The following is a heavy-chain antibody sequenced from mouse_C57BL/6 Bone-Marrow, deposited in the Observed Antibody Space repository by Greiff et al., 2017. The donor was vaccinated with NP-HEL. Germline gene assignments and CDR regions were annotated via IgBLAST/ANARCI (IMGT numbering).Heavy chain of an antibody. Sequence: LVESGPELVKPGASVKISCKASGYAFSSSWMNWVKQRPGKGLEWIGRIYPGDGDTNYNGKFKGKATLTADKSSSTAYMQLSSLTSEDSAVYFCARAVVADYAMDYWGQGTSVTVSS. D-gene: IGHD1-1*01. V-gene: IGHV1-82*01. J-gene: IGHJ4*01. CDR2: IYPGDGDT. CDR3: ARAVVADYAMDY. CDR1: GYAFSSSW.